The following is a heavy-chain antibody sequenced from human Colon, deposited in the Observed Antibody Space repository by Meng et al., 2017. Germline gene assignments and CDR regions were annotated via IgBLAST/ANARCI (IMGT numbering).Heavy chain of an antibody. Sequence: QGQVVESGGGLVEPGGSLRLSCAASGFTFSDSYMNWIRQAPGKGLEWVSYSHGNTVYYADSVKGRFTISRDNAKNSLYLQMNSLRAGDTAVYYCARGWLANWGQGTLVTVSS. D-gene: IGHD6-19*01. CDR3: ARGWLAN. CDR2: SHGNTV. CDR1: GFTFSDSY. J-gene: IGHJ4*02. V-gene: IGHV3-11*01.